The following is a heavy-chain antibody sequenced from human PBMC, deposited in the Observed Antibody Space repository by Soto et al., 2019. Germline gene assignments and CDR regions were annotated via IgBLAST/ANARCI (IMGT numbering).Heavy chain of an antibody. CDR2: IYDTESA. D-gene: IGHD6-6*01. CDR3: ARASSSSSAADY. J-gene: IGHJ4*02. Sequence: TLSPTCRVSGESISSGGYYRSWLRHLPGKGLEWTGYIYDTESAYSNPSLKSRVSISMDTSENHFAMRLTSVTAADSAVYYCARASSSSSAADYWGQGLQVTVSS. V-gene: IGHV4-31*03. CDR1: GESISSGGYY.